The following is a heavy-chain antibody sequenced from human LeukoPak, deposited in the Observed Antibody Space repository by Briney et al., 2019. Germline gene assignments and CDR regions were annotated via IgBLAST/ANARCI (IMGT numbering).Heavy chain of an antibody. CDR2: INAGNGNT. D-gene: IGHD3-10*01. J-gene: IGHJ4*02. CDR3: ARDGGRGPGSYYNLYYFDY. V-gene: IGHV1-3*01. CDR1: GYTFTSYA. Sequence: GASVKVSCKASGYTFTSYAMHWVRQAPGQRLEWMGWINAGNGNTKYSQKFQGRVTITRDTSASTAYMELSSLRSEDTAVYYCARDGGRGPGSYYNLYYFDYWGQGTLVTVSS.